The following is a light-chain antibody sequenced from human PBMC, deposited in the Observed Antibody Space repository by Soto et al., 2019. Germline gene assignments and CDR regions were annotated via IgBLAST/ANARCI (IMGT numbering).Light chain of an antibody. CDR1: QSISSW. Sequence: DIQMTQSPSTLSASVGDRVAITCRASQSISSWLAWYQQQPGKAPKLLIYKASSLESGVPSRFSASGSGTEFTLTISSLQPDDFATYYCQQYNSYWTFGQGPKVDIK. CDR2: KAS. CDR3: QQYNSYWT. V-gene: IGKV1-5*03. J-gene: IGKJ1*01.